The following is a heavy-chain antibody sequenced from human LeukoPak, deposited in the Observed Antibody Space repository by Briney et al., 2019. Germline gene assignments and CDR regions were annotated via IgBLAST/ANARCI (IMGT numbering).Heavy chain of an antibody. CDR1: GFTFSSYG. Sequence: PGGSLRLSCAASGFTFSSYGMHWVRQAPGKGLEWVAFIRYDGSNKYYADSVKGRFTISRDNSKNTLYLQMNSLRAEDTAVYYCAKEMVRGVNGFDYWGQGTLVTVSS. CDR3: AKEMVRGVNGFDY. J-gene: IGHJ4*02. CDR2: IRYDGSNK. V-gene: IGHV3-30*02. D-gene: IGHD3-10*01.